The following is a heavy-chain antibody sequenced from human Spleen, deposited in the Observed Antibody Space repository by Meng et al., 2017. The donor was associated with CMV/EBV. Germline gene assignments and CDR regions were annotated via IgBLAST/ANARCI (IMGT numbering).Heavy chain of an antibody. D-gene: IGHD2-15*01. CDR2: LVPLLGIA. V-gene: IGHV1-69*02. Sequence: SGGTCDMDTSNWVRQARGQGLEWVGGLVPLLGIATYAKKFQDRVTINPDTSTSTAYMDLRSLRSEDTAVYYCARLAKCSGGSCYFDSWGQGTLVTVSS. CDR3: ARLAKCSGGSCYFDS. CDR1: GGTCDMDT. J-gene: IGHJ4*02.